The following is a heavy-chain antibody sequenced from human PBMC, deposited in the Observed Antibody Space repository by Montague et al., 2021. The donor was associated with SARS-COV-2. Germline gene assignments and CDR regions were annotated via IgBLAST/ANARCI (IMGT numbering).Heavy chain of an antibody. D-gene: IGHD3-3*01. CDR1: GGSISSSSYY. Sequence: SETLSLTCTVSGGSISSSSYYWGWIRQPPGKGLEWIGYIYYSGSTYYNPSLKSRVTISVDTSKNQFSLKLSSVTAADTAVYCCARQPTRGITIFGVVTDYGMDVWGQGTTVTVSS. J-gene: IGHJ6*02. CDR3: ARQPTRGITIFGVVTDYGMDV. V-gene: IGHV4-39*01. CDR2: IYYSGST.